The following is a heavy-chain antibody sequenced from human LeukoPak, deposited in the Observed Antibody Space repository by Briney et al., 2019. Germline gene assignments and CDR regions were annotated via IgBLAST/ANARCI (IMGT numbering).Heavy chain of an antibody. Sequence: ASVKVSCKASGYTFTSYAINWVRQAPGQGLEWMGKISANNGNTNYAQKLQGRVTMTTDTPTSTAYMELRSLISDDTAVYYCARGMEWPYRDSDCWGQGTLVTVSS. CDR3: ARGMEWPYRDSDC. V-gene: IGHV1-18*01. J-gene: IGHJ4*02. CDR1: GYTFTSYA. CDR2: ISANNGNT. D-gene: IGHD3-3*01.